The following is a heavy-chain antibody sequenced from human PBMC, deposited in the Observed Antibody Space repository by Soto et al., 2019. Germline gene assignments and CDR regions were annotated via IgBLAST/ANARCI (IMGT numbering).Heavy chain of an antibody. D-gene: IGHD3-9*01. Sequence: SLRLSCAASGFTFSSYSMNWVRQAPGKGLEWVSSISSSSSYIYYADSVKGRFTISRDNAKNSLYLQMNSLRAEDTAVYYCASTSYDILTGSNWFDPWGQGTLVTVSS. V-gene: IGHV3-21*01. CDR1: GFTFSSYS. CDR2: ISSSSSYI. CDR3: ASTSYDILTGSNWFDP. J-gene: IGHJ5*02.